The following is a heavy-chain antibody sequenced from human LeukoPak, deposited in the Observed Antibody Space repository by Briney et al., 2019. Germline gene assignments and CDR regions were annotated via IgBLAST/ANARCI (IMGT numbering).Heavy chain of an antibody. CDR1: GFTFGSSV. CDR2: IRYDGSNK. J-gene: IGHJ4*02. D-gene: IGHD3-22*01. Sequence: PGGSLRLSCVASGFTFGSSVMSWVRQAPGKGLEWVAFIRYDGSNKYYADSVKGRFTISRDNSKNTLYLQMNSLRAEDTAVYYCARDGLISSGYWRVFDYWGQGTLVTVSS. V-gene: IGHV3-30*02. CDR3: ARDGLISSGYWRVFDY.